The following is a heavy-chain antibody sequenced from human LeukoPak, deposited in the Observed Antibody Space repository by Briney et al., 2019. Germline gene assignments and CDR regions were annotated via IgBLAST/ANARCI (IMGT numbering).Heavy chain of an antibody. Sequence: ASVKVFCKASGYTFTSYGISWVRQAPGQGLEWMGWISAYNGNTNYAQKLQGRVTMTTDTSTSTAYMELRSLRSDDTAVYYCARDALWFGELLEGDRWFDPWGQGTLVTVSS. CDR1: GYTFTSYG. CDR2: ISAYNGNT. J-gene: IGHJ5*02. CDR3: ARDALWFGELLEGDRWFDP. V-gene: IGHV1-18*04. D-gene: IGHD3-10*01.